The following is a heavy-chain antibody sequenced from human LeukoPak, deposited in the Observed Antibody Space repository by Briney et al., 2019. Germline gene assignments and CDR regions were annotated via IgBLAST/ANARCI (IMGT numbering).Heavy chain of an antibody. J-gene: IGHJ4*02. Sequence: SETLSLTCAVYGGSFSGYYWSWIRQPPGKGLEWIGEINHSGSTNYNPSLKSRVTISVDTSKNQFSLKLRSVTAADTAVYYCARVTGYRIEDYFDYWGQGTLVTVSS. D-gene: IGHD6-13*01. CDR3: ARVTGYRIEDYFDY. V-gene: IGHV4-34*01. CDR2: INHSGST. CDR1: GGSFSGYY.